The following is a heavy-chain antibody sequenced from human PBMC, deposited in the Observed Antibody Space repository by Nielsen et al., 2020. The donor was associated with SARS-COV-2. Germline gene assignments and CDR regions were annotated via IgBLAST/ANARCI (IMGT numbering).Heavy chain of an antibody. D-gene: IGHD2-2*01. Sequence: GESLKISCAASGFTFSGSAMHWVRQASGKGLDWVGRIRSKANSYATAYAASVKGRFTISRDDSKNTAYLQMNSLKTEDTAVYYCARFQRGPLLLGYYYYGMDVWGQGTTVTVSS. CDR2: IRSKANSYAT. V-gene: IGHV3-73*01. CDR1: GFTFSGSA. J-gene: IGHJ6*02. CDR3: ARFQRGPLLLGYYYYGMDV.